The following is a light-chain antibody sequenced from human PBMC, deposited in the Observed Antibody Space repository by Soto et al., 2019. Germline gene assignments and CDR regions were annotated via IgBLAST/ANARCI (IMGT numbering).Light chain of an antibody. J-gene: IGKJ2*01. CDR3: QQSYSTPPYT. CDR2: AAS. CDR1: QSISNY. Sequence: DIQMTQSPSSLSASVGDRVTITCRASQSISNYLNWYQQKPGKAPNLLXYAASSLQSGVPSRFSGSGSGTDLTLTISSLQTEDFANYYCQQSYSTPPYTFGQGTKVDIK. V-gene: IGKV1-39*01.